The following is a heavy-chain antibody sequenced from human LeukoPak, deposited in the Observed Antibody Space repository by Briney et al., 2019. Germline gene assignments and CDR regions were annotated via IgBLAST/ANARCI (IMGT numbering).Heavy chain of an antibody. CDR1: GGSISSYY. CDR3: AREFRGYGGINFDY. CDR2: ISTSGST. Sequence: SETLSLTCTVSGGSISSYYWSWIRQPAGKGLEWIGRISTSGSTNYNPSLKSRVTISVDTSNNHFSLKLSSVTAADTAVYYCAREFRGYGGINFDYWGQGTLVTVSS. D-gene: IGHD4-23*01. V-gene: IGHV4-4*07. J-gene: IGHJ4*02.